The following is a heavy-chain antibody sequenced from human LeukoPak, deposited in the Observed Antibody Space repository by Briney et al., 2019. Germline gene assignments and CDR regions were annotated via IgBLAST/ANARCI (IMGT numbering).Heavy chain of an antibody. CDR1: GDSISGFY. Sequence: SGTLSLTCTVSGDSISGFYWSWIRQPAGKGLQWIGRISTSGSTNYNPSLKSRVTMSVDRSTNEFSLTVRSVTAADTALYYCARGLPSYGDYVDYYFYMDVWGKGTTVTVSS. J-gene: IGHJ6*03. V-gene: IGHV4-4*07. CDR2: ISTSGST. D-gene: IGHD4-17*01. CDR3: ARGLPSYGDYVDYYFYMDV.